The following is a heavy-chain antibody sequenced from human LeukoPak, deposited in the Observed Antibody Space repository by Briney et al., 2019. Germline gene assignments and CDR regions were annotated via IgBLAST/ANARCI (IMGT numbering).Heavy chain of an antibody. CDR3: ARGVYDWDYYYYYYMDV. Sequence: ETLSLTCAVYGGSFSGYYWSWVRQAPGKGLEWVSVIYSGGSTYYADSVKGRFTISRDNSKNTLYLQMNSLRAEDTAVYYCARGVYDWDYYYYYYMDVWGKGTTVTISS. V-gene: IGHV3-66*01. CDR1: GGSFSGYY. D-gene: IGHD5/OR15-5a*01. CDR2: IYSGGST. J-gene: IGHJ6*03.